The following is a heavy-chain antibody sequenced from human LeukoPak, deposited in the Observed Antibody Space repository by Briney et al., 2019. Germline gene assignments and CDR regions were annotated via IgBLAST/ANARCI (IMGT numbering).Heavy chain of an antibody. D-gene: IGHD3-16*01. V-gene: IGHV1-69*04. CDR3: ARGSYDGTFYFDS. CDR1: GGTFGNYG. Sequence: SVKVSCKISGGTFGNYGISWVRQAPGQGLEWMGRTIPIRGMTNYAQKFQGRVTITADTSTSTAYQEPSSLTSEDTAVYFCARGSYDGTFYFDSWGQGTLVIVSS. CDR2: TIPIRGMT. J-gene: IGHJ4*02.